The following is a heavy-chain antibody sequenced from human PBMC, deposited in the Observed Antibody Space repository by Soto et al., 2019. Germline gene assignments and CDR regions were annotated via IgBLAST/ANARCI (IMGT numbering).Heavy chain of an antibody. CDR2: ISGSGGST. J-gene: IGHJ4*02. CDR1: GFTFSSYA. Sequence: GGSLRLSCAASGFTFSSYAMSWVRQAPGKGLEWVSAISGSGGSTYYADSVKGRFTISRDNSKNTLYLQMNSLRAEDTAVYYCAKEAGVDRCSGGSCHVDYWGQGTLVTVSS. V-gene: IGHV3-23*01. D-gene: IGHD2-15*01. CDR3: AKEAGVDRCSGGSCHVDY.